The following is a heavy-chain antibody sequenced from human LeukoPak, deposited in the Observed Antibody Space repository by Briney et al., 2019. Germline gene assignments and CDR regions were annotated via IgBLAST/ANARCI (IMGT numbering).Heavy chain of an antibody. J-gene: IGHJ4*02. V-gene: IGHV1-8*01. Sequence: ASVKVSCKASGYTFTSYDINWVRQATGQGFEWMGWMSSNSDNTGYAQKFQGRVTMTRSTSMSTAYMELSSLRSEDTAVYYCAKDGDSYYDFWNLEFDYWGQGTLVTVSS. CDR2: MSSNSDNT. CDR1: GYTFTSYD. D-gene: IGHD3-3*01. CDR3: AKDGDSYYDFWNLEFDY.